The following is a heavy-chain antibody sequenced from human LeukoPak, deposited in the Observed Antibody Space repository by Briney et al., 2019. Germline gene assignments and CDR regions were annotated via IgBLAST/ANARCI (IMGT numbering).Heavy chain of an antibody. Sequence: PGGSLRLFCAASGFTFRNAWMSWVRQAPGKGLEWVSGFSGGDGSTSYADSVKGRFTISRDNSKNTLYLQMNSLRAEDTAVYYCAKGKVVPATIYDYWGQGTLVTVSS. CDR1: GFTFRNAW. D-gene: IGHD2-2*02. J-gene: IGHJ4*02. V-gene: IGHV3-23*01. CDR3: AKGKVVPATIYDY. CDR2: FSGGDGST.